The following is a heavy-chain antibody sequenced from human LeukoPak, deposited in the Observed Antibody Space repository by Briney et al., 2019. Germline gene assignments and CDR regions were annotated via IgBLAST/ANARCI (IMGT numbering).Heavy chain of an antibody. J-gene: IGHJ4*02. V-gene: IGHV3-30*01. CDR3: ARSVYGSGYPFDY. CDR2: ISYDGSNK. D-gene: IGHD3-22*01. CDR1: GFTFSSYA. Sequence: PGGSLRLSCAASGFTFSSYAMHWVRQAPGKGLEWVAVISYDGSNKYYADSVKGRFTISRDNSKNTLYLQMNSLRAEDTAVYYCARSVYGSGYPFDYWGQGTLVTVSS.